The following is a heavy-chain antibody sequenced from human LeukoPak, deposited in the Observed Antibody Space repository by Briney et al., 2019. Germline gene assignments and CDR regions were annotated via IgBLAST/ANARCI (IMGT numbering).Heavy chain of an antibody. Sequence: GGSLRLSCTASGFIFSSYAMSWVRQAPGKGLEWVSSISAYGAGTNYADSVKGRFTISRDNSKNTLYLQMNSLRVDDTATYYCAKRGDGFDIWGQGTMVTVSS. CDR3: AKRGDGFDI. CDR1: GFIFSSYA. J-gene: IGHJ3*02. CDR2: ISAYGAGT. V-gene: IGHV3-23*01.